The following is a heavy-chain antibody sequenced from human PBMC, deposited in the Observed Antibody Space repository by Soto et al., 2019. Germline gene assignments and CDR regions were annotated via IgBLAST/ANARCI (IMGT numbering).Heavy chain of an antibody. D-gene: IGHD2-15*01. CDR1: GFSFSSYE. Sequence: GRSLRLSAAASGFSFSSYEVNWVLQAPGKGLEWVSYISSSGSTIYDADSVTGRFTISRDNAKNSLYLQMNSLRAEDTAVYYCASGLLIGWFDPWGQGTLVTVSS. J-gene: IGHJ5*02. V-gene: IGHV3-48*03. CDR2: ISSSGSTI. CDR3: ASGLLIGWFDP.